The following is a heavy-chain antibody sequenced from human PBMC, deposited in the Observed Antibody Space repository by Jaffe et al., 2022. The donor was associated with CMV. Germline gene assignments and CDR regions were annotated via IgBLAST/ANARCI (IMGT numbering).Heavy chain of an antibody. CDR1: GGSFSGYY. J-gene: IGHJ4*02. Sequence: QVQLQQWGAGLLKPSETLSLTCAVYGGSFSGYYWSWIRQPPGKGLEWIGEINHSGSTNYNPSLKSRVTISVDTSKNQFSLKLSSVTAADTAVYYCARVSGSGWSFDYWGQGTLVTVSS. CDR3: ARVSGSGWSFDY. V-gene: IGHV4-34*01. CDR2: INHSGST. D-gene: IGHD6-19*01.